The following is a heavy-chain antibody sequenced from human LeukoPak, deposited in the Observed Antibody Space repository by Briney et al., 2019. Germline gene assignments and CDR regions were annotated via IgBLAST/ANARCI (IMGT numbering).Heavy chain of an antibody. CDR2: ISYDGSNK. J-gene: IGHJ4*02. Sequence: GGSLRLSCAASGFTFSSYGMHWVRQAPGKGLEWVAVISYDGSNKYYADSVKGRFTISRDNSKNTLYLQMNSLRAEDTAVYYCASRVQLVFNYRGQGTLVTVSS. D-gene: IGHD6-6*01. CDR1: GFTFSSYG. CDR3: ASRVQLVFNY. V-gene: IGHV3-30*03.